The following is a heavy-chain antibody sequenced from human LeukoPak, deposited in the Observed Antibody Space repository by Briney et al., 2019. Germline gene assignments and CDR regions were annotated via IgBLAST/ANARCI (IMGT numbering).Heavy chain of an antibody. CDR2: IRWDVGRT. V-gene: IGHV3-43*01. D-gene: IGHD4/OR15-4a*01. Sequence: GGCLRLSCVLSGFNFDDYSIHWVRQAPGKGLEWVGLIRWDVGRTHYGESVKGRFTISRDKSRNSLYLQMSSVTTEDAALYYCAKEKLDTLWCTFDYWGQGTLVTVSS. CDR3: AKEKLDTLWCTFDY. J-gene: IGHJ4*02. CDR1: GFNFDDYS.